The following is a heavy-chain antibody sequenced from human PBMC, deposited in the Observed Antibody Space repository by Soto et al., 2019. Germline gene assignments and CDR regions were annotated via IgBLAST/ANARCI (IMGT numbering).Heavy chain of an antibody. D-gene: IGHD3-22*01. CDR3: ARSYDSSGYYYSFDY. Sequence: ASVKVSCKASGGTFSSYAISWVRQAPGQGLEWMGGIIPIFGTANYAQKFQGRVTITADKSTSTAYIELSSLRSEDTAVYYCARSYDSSGYYYSFDYWGQGTLVTAPQ. J-gene: IGHJ4*02. CDR2: IIPIFGTA. CDR1: GGTFSSYA. V-gene: IGHV1-69*06.